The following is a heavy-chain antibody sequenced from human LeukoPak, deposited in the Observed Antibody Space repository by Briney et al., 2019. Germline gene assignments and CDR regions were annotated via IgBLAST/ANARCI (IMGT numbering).Heavy chain of an antibody. CDR1: GFTFSNYA. J-gene: IGHJ4*02. V-gene: IGHV3-23*01. CDR3: AKRLGSSSWYSF. CDR2: ITGSGGNT. Sequence: SGGSLRLSCAASGFTFSNYAMSWVRQALGKGLEWVSAITGSGGNTYYADSVKGRFTISRDNSKNTLFLQMNSLRAEDTAVYYCAKRLGSSSWYSFWGQGTLVTVSS. D-gene: IGHD6-13*01.